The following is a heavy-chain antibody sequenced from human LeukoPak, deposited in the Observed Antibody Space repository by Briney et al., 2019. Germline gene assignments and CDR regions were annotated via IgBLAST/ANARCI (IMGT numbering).Heavy chain of an antibody. J-gene: IGHJ6*03. CDR2: IRYDGSNK. D-gene: IGHD2-2*01. CDR3: AKDIEYQLLRSYYYYCYMDV. V-gene: IGHV3-30*02. CDR1: GFTFSSYG. Sequence: PGGSLRLSCAASGFTFSSYGMHWVRQAPGKGLEWVAFIRYDGSNKYYADSVKGRFTISRDNSKNTLYLQMNSLRAEDTAVYYCAKDIEYQLLRSYYYYCYMDVWGKGTTVTISS.